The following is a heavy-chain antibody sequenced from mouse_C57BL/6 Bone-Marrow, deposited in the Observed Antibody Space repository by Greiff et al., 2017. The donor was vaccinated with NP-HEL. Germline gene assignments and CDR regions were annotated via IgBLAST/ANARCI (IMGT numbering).Heavy chain of an antibody. CDR2: INSDGSST. Sequence: EVQRVEPEGGLVQPGSSMKLSCTASGFTFSDYYMAWVRQVPEKGLEWVANINSDGSSTYYLASLKSRFIISRDNAKNILYLQMSSLKSEDTATYYCAREGGLRRRTYAMDYWGQGTSVTVSS. J-gene: IGHJ4*01. CDR1: GFTFSDYY. V-gene: IGHV5-16*01. CDR3: AREGGLRRRTYAMDY. D-gene: IGHD2-4*01.